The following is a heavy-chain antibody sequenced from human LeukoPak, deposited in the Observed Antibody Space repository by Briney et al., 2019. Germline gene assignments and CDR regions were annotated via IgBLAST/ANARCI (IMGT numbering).Heavy chain of an antibody. J-gene: IGHJ4*02. CDR1: GFTFSSYL. Sequence: RSGGSLRLSCAASGFTFSSYLMHWVRHAPGKGLVWVSRIYGDGSSTTYADSVRGRFTISRDNAKNTLDLQMNSLRAEDTAVYYCAMGVITPFDNWGQGTLVTVSS. D-gene: IGHD3-22*01. V-gene: IGHV3-74*01. CDR3: AMGVITPFDN. CDR2: IYGDGSST.